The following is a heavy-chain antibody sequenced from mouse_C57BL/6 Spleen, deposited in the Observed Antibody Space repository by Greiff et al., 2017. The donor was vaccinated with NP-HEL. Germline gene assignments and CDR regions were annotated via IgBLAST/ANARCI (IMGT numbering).Heavy chain of an antibody. J-gene: IGHJ2*01. Sequence: EVKLMESGPGLVKPSQSLSLTCSVTGYSITSGYYWNWIRQFPGNKLEWMGYISYDGSNNYNPSLKNRISITRDTSKNQFFLKLNSVTTEDTATYYCAREGSSYPYYFDYWGQGTTLTVSS. CDR2: ISYDGSN. D-gene: IGHD1-1*01. CDR3: AREGSSYPYYFDY. V-gene: IGHV3-6*01. CDR1: GYSITSGYY.